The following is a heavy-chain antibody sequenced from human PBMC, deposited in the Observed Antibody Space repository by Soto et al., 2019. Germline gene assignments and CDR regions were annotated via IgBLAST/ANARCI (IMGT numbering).Heavy chain of an antibody. CDR2: INQDGSAQ. V-gene: IGHV3-7*01. CDR1: GFTFSIYW. CDR3: ARAGVTHGFDF. D-gene: IGHD3-10*01. J-gene: IGHJ6*02. Sequence: GGSLRLSCAVSGFTFSIYWMGWGRQAPGKGLEWVATINQDGSAQYYVDSVKGRFTISRDNAKNSLYLQMNSLRGEDTAVYYCARAGVTHGFDFWGQGTTVTVSS.